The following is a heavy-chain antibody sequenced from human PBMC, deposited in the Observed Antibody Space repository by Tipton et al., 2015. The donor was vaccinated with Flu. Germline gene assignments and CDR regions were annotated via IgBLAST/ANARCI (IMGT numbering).Heavy chain of an antibody. CDR1: GGSFSGYY. CDR2: INHSGST. Sequence: TLSLTCAVYGGSFSGYYWSWIRQPPGKGLEWIGEINHSGSTNYNPSLKSRVTISVDTSKNQFSLKLSSVTAADTAVYYCARTGAARFTYYYCGMDVWGQGTTVTVSS. J-gene: IGHJ6*02. CDR3: ARTGAARFTYYYCGMDV. D-gene: IGHD6-6*01. V-gene: IGHV4-34*01.